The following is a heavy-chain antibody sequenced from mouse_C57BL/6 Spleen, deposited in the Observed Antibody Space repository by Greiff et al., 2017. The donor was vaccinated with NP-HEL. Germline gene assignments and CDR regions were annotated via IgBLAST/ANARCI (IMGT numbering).Heavy chain of an antibody. V-gene: IGHV5-17*01. CDR1: GFTFSDYG. Sequence: EVNVVESGGGLVKPGGSLKLSCAASGFTFSDYGMHWVRQAPEKGLEWIGYISSGSSTIYYADTVKGRFTMSGDNAKNTLYLQMSSLRSEDTAMYYCARGGEYFDYWGQGTTLTVSS. CDR2: ISSGSSTI. CDR3: ARGGEYFDY. J-gene: IGHJ2*01.